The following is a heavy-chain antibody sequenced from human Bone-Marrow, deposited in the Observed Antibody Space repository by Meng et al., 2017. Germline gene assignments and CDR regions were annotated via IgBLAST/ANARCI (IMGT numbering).Heavy chain of an antibody. CDR2: IYYSGST. J-gene: IGHJ4*02. CDR3: ARDQISKNYYGSGSTIDY. CDR1: GGSISSSSYY. Sequence: SETLSLTCTVSGGSISSSSYYWGWIRQPPGKELEWIGSIYYSGSTYYNPSLKSRVTISVDTSKNQFSLKLSSVTAADTAVYYCARDQISKNYYGSGSTIDYWGQGTLVTVSS. D-gene: IGHD3-10*01. V-gene: IGHV4-39*07.